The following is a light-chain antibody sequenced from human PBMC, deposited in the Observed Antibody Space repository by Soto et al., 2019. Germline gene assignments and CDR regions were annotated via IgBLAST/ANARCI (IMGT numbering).Light chain of an antibody. CDR1: QDISRW. J-gene: IGKJ2*03. CDR2: DAS. CDR3: QQYNASYS. Sequence: DIQRTHSPPTLPASAGYIVTITCRASQDISRWLAWYQQKPGKDPVLLIYDASTLQGGVPSRFSGTGSGTEFTLTISRLQPEAFATYYCQQYNASYSLGQGTKVDI. V-gene: IGKV1-5*01.